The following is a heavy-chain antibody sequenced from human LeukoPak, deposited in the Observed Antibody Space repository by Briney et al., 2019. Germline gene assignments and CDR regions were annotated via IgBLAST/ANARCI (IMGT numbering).Heavy chain of an antibody. J-gene: IGHJ5*02. D-gene: IGHD4-23*01. CDR1: VFTFTTCA. V-gene: IGHV3-30*02. Sequence: GGSLRLSCAASVFTFTTCAMHWVRQAPGKGLEWVAYIRYDGNNKNYADSVKGRFTISRDNSKDMLYLQMNSLRPEDTAVYYCAKGFDYVANTRLPKYNWFDPWGQGTLVTVSS. CDR2: IRYDGNNK. CDR3: AKGFDYVANTRLPKYNWFDP.